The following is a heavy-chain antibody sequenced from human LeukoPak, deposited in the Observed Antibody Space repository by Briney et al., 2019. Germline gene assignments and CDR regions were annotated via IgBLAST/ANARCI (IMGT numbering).Heavy chain of an antibody. CDR2: INHSGST. J-gene: IGHJ4*02. CDR1: GGSFSGYY. Sequence: ASETLSLTCAVYGGSFSGYYWSWIRQPPGKGLEWIGEINHSGSTNYNPSLKSRVTISVDTSKNQFSLKLSSVTAADTAVYYCARDPAGPYFWNYNYFDYWGQGTLVTVSS. V-gene: IGHV4-34*01. D-gene: IGHD1-7*01. CDR3: ARDPAGPYFWNYNYFDY.